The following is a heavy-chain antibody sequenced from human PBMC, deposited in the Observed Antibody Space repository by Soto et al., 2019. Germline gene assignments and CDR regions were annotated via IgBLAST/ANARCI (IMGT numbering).Heavy chain of an antibody. CDR2: INPDSGGT. CDR1: GYTFTDYY. D-gene: IGHD2-2*01. V-gene: IGHV1-2*02. Sequence: QEQLVQSGAEVKKPGASLKVSCKASGYTFTDYYIHWVRQAPGQGLEWVGWINPDSGGTNLAQRFQGRVTMTGDTSINTAYMELSSLRSDDTAVYYCAIRTGQLAIISEFDGDWFFEVWGRGTLVTVSS. CDR3: AIRTGQLAIISEFDGDWFFEV. J-gene: IGHJ2*01.